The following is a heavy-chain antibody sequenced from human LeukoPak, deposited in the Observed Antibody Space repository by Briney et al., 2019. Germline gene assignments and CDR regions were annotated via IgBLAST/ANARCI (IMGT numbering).Heavy chain of an antibody. CDR3: ARVDSNYYMYV. CDR1: GGTFISYT. D-gene: IGHD4-11*01. CDR2: IIPIFGTA. V-gene: IGHV1-69*01. Sequence: SVKVSCKASGGTFISYTISGVRQAPGQGLEWMGGIIPIFGTANYAQKFQGRVTITADESTSTPYMELSSLRSEDTAVYYCARVDSNYYMYVWGKGTTVTVSS. J-gene: IGHJ6*03.